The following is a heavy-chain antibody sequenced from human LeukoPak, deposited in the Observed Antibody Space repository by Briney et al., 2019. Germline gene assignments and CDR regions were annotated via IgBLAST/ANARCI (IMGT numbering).Heavy chain of an antibody. CDR3: ARRRDSGSLQHFDY. V-gene: IGHV3-48*03. CDR1: GFTFSSYE. D-gene: IGHD1-26*01. Sequence: GGSLRLSCAASGFTFSSYEMNWVRQAPGKGLEWVSYISSSGSTIYYADSVKGRFPISRDNAKNSLYLQMNSLRAEDTAVYYCARRRDSGSLQHFDYWGQGTLVTVSS. CDR2: ISSSGSTI. J-gene: IGHJ4*02.